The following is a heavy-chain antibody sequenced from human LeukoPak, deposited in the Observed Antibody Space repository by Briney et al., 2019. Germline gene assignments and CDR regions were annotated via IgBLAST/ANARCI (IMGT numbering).Heavy chain of an antibody. CDR1: GFSFTDYP. J-gene: IGHJ3*02. CDR3: ARDYNLIGDSSGDYNGAFDI. CDR2: IRTTAEGAKYA. D-gene: IGHD3-22*01. Sequence: GGSLRLSCATSGFSFTDYPMNWVRQAPGKGLEWISNIRTTAEGAKYAYYADSVKGRVTISRDDGKNTLYLHMNSLRADDTAVYYCARDYNLIGDSSGDYNGAFDIWGQGTMVTVSS. V-gene: IGHV3-48*01.